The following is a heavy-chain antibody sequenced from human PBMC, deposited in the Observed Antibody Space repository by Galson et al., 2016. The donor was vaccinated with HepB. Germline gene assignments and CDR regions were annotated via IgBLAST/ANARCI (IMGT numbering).Heavy chain of an antibody. Sequence: SLRLPCAASGFTFNIYAMSWVRQSPGRRLEWVSGIRGSGSSTYYADSVRGRFTISRDNSKNTVYLQMNSLRAEDTGVYYCAKDGRRRWFEDLMSPVSWFDSWGQGTLVTVSS. CDR2: IRGSGSST. J-gene: IGHJ5*01. D-gene: IGHD3-10*01. V-gene: IGHV3-23*01. CDR3: AKDGRRRWFEDLMSPVSWFDS. CDR1: GFTFNIYA.